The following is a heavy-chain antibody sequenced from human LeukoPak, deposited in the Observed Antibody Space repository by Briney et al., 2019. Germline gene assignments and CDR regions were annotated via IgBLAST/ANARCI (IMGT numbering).Heavy chain of an antibody. CDR2: IYTGGST. CDR3: ATSYDAKTAPYGL. Sequence: SETLSLTCTVSGRSISSYCWSWVRQPPGKGLEWIGYIYTGGSTGYNPSLKSRVTMSVDTSKNQLSMELRFLTAADTAVYFCATSYDAKTAPYGLWGQGTLVTVSS. V-gene: IGHV4-4*09. D-gene: IGHD3-3*01. CDR1: GRSISSYC. J-gene: IGHJ4*02.